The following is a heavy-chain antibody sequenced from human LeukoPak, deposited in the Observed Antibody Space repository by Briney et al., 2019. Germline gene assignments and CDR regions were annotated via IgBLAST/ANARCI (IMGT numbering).Heavy chain of an antibody. CDR1: GFTFSSYG. V-gene: IGHV3-30*02. D-gene: IGHD6-13*01. J-gene: IGHJ4*02. Sequence: PGGSLRLSCAASGFTFSSYGMHWVRQAPGKGLEWVAFIRYDGSNKYYADSVKGRFTISRDNAKNSLYLQMNSLRAEDTAVYYCASAGIAAVGYFDYWGQGTLVTVSS. CDR2: IRYDGSNK. CDR3: ASAGIAAVGYFDY.